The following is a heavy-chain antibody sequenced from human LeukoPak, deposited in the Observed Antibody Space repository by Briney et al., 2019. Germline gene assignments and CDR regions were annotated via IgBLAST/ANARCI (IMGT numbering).Heavy chain of an antibody. V-gene: IGHV4-59*01. CDR3: ARSIGRIVATFPFDY. CDR1: GGSFSGYY. CDR2: IYYSGST. D-gene: IGHD5-12*01. Sequence: SETLSLTCAVYGGSFSGYYWSWIRQPPGKGLEWIGYIYYSGSTNYNPSLKSRVTISVDTSKNQFSLKLSSVTAADTAVYYCARSIGRIVATFPFDYWGQGTLVTVSS. J-gene: IGHJ4*02.